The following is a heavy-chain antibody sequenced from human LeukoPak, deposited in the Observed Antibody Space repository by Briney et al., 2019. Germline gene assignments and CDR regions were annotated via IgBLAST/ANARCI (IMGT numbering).Heavy chain of an antibody. J-gene: IGHJ4*02. Sequence: GGSHRLSCAASGFSFSDAWMSWVRQIPGKGLEWVGRIESKTDGGTTDYAAPVKGRFTISRDDSTNTLYLQMNSLRAEDTAVYYCARDRVGNYYDSRSEPFDYWGQGTLVTVSS. CDR2: IESKTDGGTT. D-gene: IGHD3-22*01. V-gene: IGHV3-15*04. CDR3: ARDRVGNYYDSRSEPFDY. CDR1: GFSFSDAW.